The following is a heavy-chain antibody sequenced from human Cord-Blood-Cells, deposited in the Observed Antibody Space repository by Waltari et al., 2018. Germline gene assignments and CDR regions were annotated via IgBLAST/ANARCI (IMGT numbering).Heavy chain of an antibody. CDR3: ARRTYYYDSSGYYWFDP. Sequence: QVQLQESGPGLVKPSETLSLTCTVSGGSISSYYWSWIRQPPGKGLEWIGYIYYSGSTHYNPSLKSRVTRTVDTSKNQFSLKLSSVTAADTAVYYCARRTYYYDSSGYYWFDPWGQGTLVTVSS. J-gene: IGHJ5*02. V-gene: IGHV4-59*08. CDR2: IYYSGST. CDR1: GGSISSYY. D-gene: IGHD3-22*01.